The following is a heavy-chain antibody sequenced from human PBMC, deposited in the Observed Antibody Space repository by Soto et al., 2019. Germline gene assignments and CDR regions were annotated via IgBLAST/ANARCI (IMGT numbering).Heavy chain of an antibody. CDR1: GYSFSSYG. Sequence: QIQLVQSGGEVRQPGASVRLSCKTSGYSFSSYGINWLRQAPGQGLEWMGWISGYNGDTNIAQNFQGKLTMSTDPLTTTAYMDLASLKSDDTAVYFCARDRLPGPGYSDLWGAGSRWFDPWGQGTLVAVSS. V-gene: IGHV1-18*04. CDR3: ARDRLPGPGYSDLWGAGSRWFDP. D-gene: IGHD3-3*01. CDR2: ISGYNGDT. J-gene: IGHJ5*02.